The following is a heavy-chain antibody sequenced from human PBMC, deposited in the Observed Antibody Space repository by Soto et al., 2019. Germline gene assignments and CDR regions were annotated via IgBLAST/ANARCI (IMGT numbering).Heavy chain of an antibody. Sequence: EVQLSESGGGLVQPGGSLRLSCAVSGFSFAGYAMSWVRQAPGKGLEWVSGISGGGASTYYAGSVKGRFTISRDNSGYTVYLQMNSLIAEDTAVYYCAKGQVFSAYYYGMDVWGQGTAVTVSS. CDR3: AKGQVFSAYYYGMDV. CDR2: ISGGGAST. CDR1: GFSFAGYA. V-gene: IGHV3-23*01. D-gene: IGHD6-19*01. J-gene: IGHJ6*02.